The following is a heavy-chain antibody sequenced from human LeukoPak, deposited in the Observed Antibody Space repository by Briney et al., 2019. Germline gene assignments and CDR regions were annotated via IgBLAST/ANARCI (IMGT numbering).Heavy chain of an antibody. CDR2: IYYSGST. Sequence: KSSETLSLTCTVSGGSISSYYWSWIRQPPGKGPEWIGYIYYSGSTNYNPSLKSRVTISVDTSKNQFSLKLNSVTAADTAVYYCARVSGYDWESFYDYWGQGTLVTVSS. D-gene: IGHD5-12*01. CDR3: ARVSGYDWESFYDY. CDR1: GGSISSYY. V-gene: IGHV4-59*01. J-gene: IGHJ4*02.